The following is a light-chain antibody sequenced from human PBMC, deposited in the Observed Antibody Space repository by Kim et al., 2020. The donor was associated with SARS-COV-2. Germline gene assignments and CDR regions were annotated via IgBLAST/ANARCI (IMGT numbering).Light chain of an antibody. V-gene: IGKV3D-20*01. J-gene: IGKJ5*01. CDR1: RSISNNF. CDR3: QYYGSSPPIT. Sequence: PGEGATLSCGASRSISNNFLAWYQQRPGLAPRLLIYDASTRATGIPDRFSGSGSGADFTLTISGLEPEDSAVYYCQYYGSSPPITFGQGTRLEIK. CDR2: DAS.